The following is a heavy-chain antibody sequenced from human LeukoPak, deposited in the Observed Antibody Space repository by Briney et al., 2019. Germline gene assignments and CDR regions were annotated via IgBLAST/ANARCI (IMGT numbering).Heavy chain of an antibody. D-gene: IGHD5-18*01. CDR1: GYTFTSYY. CDR3: ARGYSYGYSFGEIGY. V-gene: IGHV1-46*01. CDR2: INPSGGST. J-gene: IGHJ4*02. Sequence: ASVKVSCKASGYTFTSYYKHWLRQAPGQGLEWMGIINPSGGSTNYAQKFQGRVTMTRDTSISTAYMDLSRLRSDDTAVYYCARGYSYGYSFGEIGYWGQGTLVTVSS.